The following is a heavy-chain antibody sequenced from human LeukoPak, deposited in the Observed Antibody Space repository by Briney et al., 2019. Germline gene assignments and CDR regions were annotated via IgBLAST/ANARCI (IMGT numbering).Heavy chain of an antibody. J-gene: IGHJ4*02. CDR1: GGSISSYY. CDR3: ARTPYYDFWSGYVGFFDY. CDR2: IYYSGST. V-gene: IGHV4-59*01. Sequence: SETLSLTCTVSGGSISSYYWSWIRQPPGKGLEWIGYIYYSGSTNYNPSLKSRVTISVDTSKNQFSLKLSSVTAADTAVYYCARTPYYDFWSGYVGFFDYWGQGTLVTVSS. D-gene: IGHD3-3*01.